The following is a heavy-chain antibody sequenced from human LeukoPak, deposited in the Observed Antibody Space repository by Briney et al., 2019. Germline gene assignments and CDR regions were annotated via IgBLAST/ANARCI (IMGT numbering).Heavy chain of an antibody. CDR2: ISGSGGST. Sequence: GGSLRLSCAASGFTFSSYAMSWVRQAPGKGLEWVSAISGSGGSTNYADSVKGRFTISRDNAKNSLYLQMNSLRAEDTAVYYCASYGSGSYSLDYWGQGTLVTVSS. V-gene: IGHV3-23*01. D-gene: IGHD3-10*01. J-gene: IGHJ4*02. CDR3: ASYGSGSYSLDY. CDR1: GFTFSSYA.